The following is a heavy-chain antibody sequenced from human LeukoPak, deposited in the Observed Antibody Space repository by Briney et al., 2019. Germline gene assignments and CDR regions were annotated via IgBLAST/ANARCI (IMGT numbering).Heavy chain of an antibody. CDR1: GYTFTGYY. Sequence: GASVKVSCKASGYTFTGYYMHWVRQAPGQGLEWMGWINPNSGGTNYAKKFQGRVTMTRDTSMSTAYMELTRLTSDDTAVYFCARSSDYSNYIIDYWGQGTLVTVSS. D-gene: IGHD4-11*01. CDR3: ARSSDYSNYIIDY. V-gene: IGHV1-2*02. CDR2: INPNSGGT. J-gene: IGHJ4*02.